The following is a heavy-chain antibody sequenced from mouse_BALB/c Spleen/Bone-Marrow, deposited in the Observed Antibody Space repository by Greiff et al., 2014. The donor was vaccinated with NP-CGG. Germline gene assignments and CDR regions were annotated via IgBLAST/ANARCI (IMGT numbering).Heavy chain of an antibody. J-gene: IGHJ4*01. D-gene: IGHD1-2*01. V-gene: IGHV5-4*02. CDR3: ARDRRITTATYAMDY. CDR1: GFTFSDYY. CDR2: ISDGGSYT. Sequence: EVKLMDSGGGLVKPGGSLKLSCAASGFTFSDYYMYWVRQTPEKRLGWVATISDGGSYTYYPDSVKGRFTISRDNAKNNLYLQMSSLKSEDTAMYYCARDRRITTATYAMDYWGQGTSVTVSS.